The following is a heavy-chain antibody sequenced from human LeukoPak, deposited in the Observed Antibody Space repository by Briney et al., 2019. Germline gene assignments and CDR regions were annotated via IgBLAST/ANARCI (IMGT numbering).Heavy chain of an antibody. V-gene: IGHV1-3*01. CDR3: ARDLRDEDYGDFDWFDP. CDR2: INAGNGNT. CDR1: GYTFTTYA. J-gene: IGHJ5*02. Sequence: ASVKVSCKASGYTFTTYAMHWVRQAPGQRLEWMGWINAGNGNTKYSQKFQARVTITRDTSASTAYVELRSLRSDDTAVYYCARDLRDEDYGDFDWFDPWGQGTLVTVSS. D-gene: IGHD4-17*01.